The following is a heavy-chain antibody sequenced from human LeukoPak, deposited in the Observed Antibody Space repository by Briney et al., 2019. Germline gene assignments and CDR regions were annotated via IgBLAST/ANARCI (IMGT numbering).Heavy chain of an antibody. CDR1: GGSISSSSFY. Sequence: SETLSLTCTVSGGSISSSSFYWGWIRQPPGKGLEWIGSIYYSGSTYYNPSLKSRLTISVDTSKNLFSLKLSSVTAADTAVYYCAGPGVYCSGGSCFGIWGQGTLVTVSS. V-gene: IGHV4-39*01. D-gene: IGHD2-15*01. CDR2: IYYSGST. CDR3: AGPGVYCSGGSCFGI. J-gene: IGHJ4*02.